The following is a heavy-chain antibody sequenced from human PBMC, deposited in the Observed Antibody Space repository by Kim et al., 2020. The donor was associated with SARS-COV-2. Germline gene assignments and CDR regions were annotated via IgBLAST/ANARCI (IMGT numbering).Heavy chain of an antibody. CDR3: ARLYYDSSGFFDY. Sequence: CSPSFQGHVTISADKSISTAYLQWSSLKASDTAMYYCARLYYDSSGFFDYWGQGTLVTVSS. V-gene: IGHV5-10-1*01. J-gene: IGHJ4*02. D-gene: IGHD3-22*01.